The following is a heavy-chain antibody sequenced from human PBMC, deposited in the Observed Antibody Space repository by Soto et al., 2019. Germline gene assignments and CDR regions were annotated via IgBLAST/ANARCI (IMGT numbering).Heavy chain of an antibody. Sequence: GGSLRLSCAASGFTFSSYGMHWVRQAPGKGLEWVAVISYDGSNKYYADSVKGRFTISRDNSKNTLYLQMNSLRAEDTAVYYCAKEGMRCSSTSCYANYYYYGMDVWGQGTTVTVSS. D-gene: IGHD2-2*01. J-gene: IGHJ6*02. V-gene: IGHV3-30*18. CDR3: AKEGMRCSSTSCYANYYYYGMDV. CDR1: GFTFSSYG. CDR2: ISYDGSNK.